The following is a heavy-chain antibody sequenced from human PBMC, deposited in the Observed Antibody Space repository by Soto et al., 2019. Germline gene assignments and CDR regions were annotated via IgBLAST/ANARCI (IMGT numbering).Heavy chain of an antibody. J-gene: IGHJ4*02. CDR2: ISYDGSNK. CDR1: GFTFSSYA. Sequence: QVQLVESGRGVVHPGRSLRLSCAASGFTFSSYAMHWVRQAPGKGLEWVAVISYDGSNKYYADSVKGRFTISRDNSKNTLYLQMNSLRAEDTAVYYCARSLAYCGGDCYYGPDYWGQGTLVTVSS. V-gene: IGHV3-30-3*01. D-gene: IGHD2-21*02. CDR3: ARSLAYCGGDCYYGPDY.